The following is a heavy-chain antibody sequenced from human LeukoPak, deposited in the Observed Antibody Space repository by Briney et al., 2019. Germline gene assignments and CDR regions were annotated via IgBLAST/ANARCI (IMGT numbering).Heavy chain of an antibody. CDR2: ISYDGSNK. J-gene: IGHJ6*02. CDR3: AKEFRGMDV. Sequence: GGSLRLSCAASGFTFSSYGMHWVRQAPGKGLEWVAVISYDGSNKYYADSVKGRFTISRDNSKNTLYLQMNSLRAEDTAVYYCAKEFRGMDVWGQGTTVIVSS. V-gene: IGHV3-30*18. CDR1: GFTFSSYG.